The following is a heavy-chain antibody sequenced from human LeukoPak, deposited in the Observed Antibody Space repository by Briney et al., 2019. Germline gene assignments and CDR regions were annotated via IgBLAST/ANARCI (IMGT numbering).Heavy chain of an antibody. CDR2: IIPILGIA. CDR3: ARIIVGATSDFDY. V-gene: IGHV1-69*02. J-gene: IGHJ4*02. D-gene: IGHD1-26*01. Sequence: SVKVSCKPSGGTFSSYTISWVRQAPGQGLEWMGRIIPILGIANYAQKFRGRVTLTADKSTSTAYMELSSLRSEDTAVYYCARIIVGATSDFDYWGQGTLVTVSS. CDR1: GGTFSSYT.